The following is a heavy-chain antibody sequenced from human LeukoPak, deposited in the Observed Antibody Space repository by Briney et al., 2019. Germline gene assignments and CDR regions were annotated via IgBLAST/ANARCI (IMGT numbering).Heavy chain of an antibody. CDR2: IYHGGST. J-gene: IGHJ4*02. Sequence: SETLSLTCTVSGGSISSYYWSWIRQPPGKGLEWIGSIYHGGSTYYNPSLKSRVTISVDTSKNQFSLKLSSVTAADTAVYYCARRDYYDSSGPFDYWGQGTLVTVSS. CDR3: ARRDYYDSSGPFDY. V-gene: IGHV4-59*08. CDR1: GGSISSYY. D-gene: IGHD3-22*01.